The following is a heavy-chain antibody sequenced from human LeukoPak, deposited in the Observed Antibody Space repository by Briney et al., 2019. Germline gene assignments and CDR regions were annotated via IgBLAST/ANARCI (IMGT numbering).Heavy chain of an antibody. CDR3: ARDREWRDGYKWEKWEPSREHAFDI. CDR1: GYTFTSYY. V-gene: IGHV1-46*01. D-gene: IGHD5-24*01. J-gene: IGHJ3*02. CDR2: INPSGGST. Sequence: GASVKVSCKASGYTFTSYYMHWVRQAPGQGLEWMGIINPSGGSTSYAQKFQGRVTMTRDTSTSTVYMELSSLRSEDTAVYYCARDREWRDGYKWEKWEPSREHAFDIWGQGTMVTVSS.